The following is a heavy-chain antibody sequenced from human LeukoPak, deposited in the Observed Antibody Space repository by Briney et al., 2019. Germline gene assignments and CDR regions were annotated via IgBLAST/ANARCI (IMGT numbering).Heavy chain of an antibody. D-gene: IGHD3-10*01. V-gene: IGHV4-34*01. J-gene: IGHJ4*02. CDR2: INHSGST. CDR3: ARIARYYYGSGSYSDY. CDR1: GGSFSGYY. Sequence: SETLSLTCAVYGGSFSGYYWSWIRQPPGKGLEWIGEINHSGSTSYNPSLKSRVTISVDTSKNQFSLKLSSVTAADTAVYYCARIARYYYGSGSYSDYWGQGTLVTVSS.